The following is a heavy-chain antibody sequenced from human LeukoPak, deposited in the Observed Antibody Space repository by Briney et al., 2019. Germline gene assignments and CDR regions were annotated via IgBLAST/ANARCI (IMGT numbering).Heavy chain of an antibody. CDR2: ISAYNGNT. J-gene: IGHJ2*01. Sequence: ASVKVSCKASGYTFTSYGISWVRQAPAQGLEWMGWISAYNGNTNYAQKLQGRVTMTTDTSTSTAYMELRSLRSDDTAVYYCARDKVVVPAAPSWYFDLWGRGTLVTVSS. D-gene: IGHD2-2*01. V-gene: IGHV1-18*01. CDR1: GYTFTSYG. CDR3: ARDKVVVPAAPSWYFDL.